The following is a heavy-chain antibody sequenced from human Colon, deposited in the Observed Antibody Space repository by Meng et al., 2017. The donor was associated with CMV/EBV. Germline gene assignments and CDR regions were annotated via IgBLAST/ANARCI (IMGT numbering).Heavy chain of an antibody. Sequence: YTFTGFYLHWVRQAPGQGLEWMGWVSGNSGATKYAQKFQGRVTITRDTSIQTAYMDLSSLTSGDTAVYYCARANCATTGCYRDIDYWGPGVLVTVSS. CDR1: YTFTGFY. V-gene: IGHV1-2*02. J-gene: IGHJ4*02. CDR2: VSGNSGAT. CDR3: ARANCATTGCYRDIDY. D-gene: IGHD2-2*02.